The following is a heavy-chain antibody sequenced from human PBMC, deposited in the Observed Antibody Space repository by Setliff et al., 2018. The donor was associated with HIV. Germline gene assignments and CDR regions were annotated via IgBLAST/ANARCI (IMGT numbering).Heavy chain of an antibody. V-gene: IGHV4-59*02. CDR2: IYNGGNT. Sequence: SETLSLTCSVSGASVNTYYWSWVRQPPGKPLEWIGYIYNGGNTNFNPSLESRVSMSLDTSKNQFSLKLTSVTSADTAAYFCASLFQYSGHDWFDFWGQGTLVTVSS. CDR3: ASLFQYSGHDWFDF. CDR1: GASVNTYY. J-gene: IGHJ4*02. D-gene: IGHD5-12*01.